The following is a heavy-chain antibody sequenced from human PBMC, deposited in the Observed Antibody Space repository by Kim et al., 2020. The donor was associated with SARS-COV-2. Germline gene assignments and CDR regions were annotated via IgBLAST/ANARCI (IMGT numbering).Heavy chain of an antibody. V-gene: IGHV3-66*01. D-gene: IGHD1-26*01. J-gene: IGHJ4*02. CDR3: ARGLVGSTTSFDS. Sequence: YYAASVGRRVTLFRDNSKNTLFLKMTPLRAEDTAVYFCARGLVGSTTSFDSWGQGTLVTVSS.